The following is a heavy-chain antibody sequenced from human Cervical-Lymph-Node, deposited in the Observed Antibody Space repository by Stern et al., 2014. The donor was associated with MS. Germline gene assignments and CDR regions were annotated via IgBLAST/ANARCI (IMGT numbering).Heavy chain of an antibody. D-gene: IGHD5-24*01. J-gene: IGHJ4*02. CDR1: GFTFSSYG. CDR3: ARGHIPYAYNYLFDY. Sequence: VQLLESGGGVVQPGTSLRLSCAASGFTFSSYGMHWVRQAPGKGLEGVALAWYDGSTAYYTNSVKGRFTISRDNSKNTLFLQMNSLTAEDTAVYYCARGHIPYAYNYLFDYWGQGTLVTVSS. CDR2: AWYDGSTA. V-gene: IGHV3-33*01.